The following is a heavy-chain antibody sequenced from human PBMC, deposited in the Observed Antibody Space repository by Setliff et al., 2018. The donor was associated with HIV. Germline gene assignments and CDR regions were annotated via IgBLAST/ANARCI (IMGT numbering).Heavy chain of an antibody. V-gene: IGHV3-30*04. D-gene: IGHD5-18*01. J-gene: IGHJ5*02. CDR3: VRIGHGYSFANGFDP. CDR2: ISHDAVKT. CDR1: GFVFSGYS. Sequence: PGGSLRLSCAASGFVFSGYSMPWVRQAPGKGPEWVAAISHDAVKTYYADAVRGRFIISRDNSKNTVYLQMNNLRVDDTAVYYCVRIGHGYSFANGFDPWGQGTPVTVSS.